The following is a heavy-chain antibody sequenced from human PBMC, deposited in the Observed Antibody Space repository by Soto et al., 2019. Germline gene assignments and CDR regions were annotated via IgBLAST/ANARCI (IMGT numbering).Heavy chain of an antibody. CDR3: ARSKYCSGGSCYGRVSFWFDP. D-gene: IGHD2-15*01. V-gene: IGHV4-39*07. CDR1: GGSISSSSYY. CDR2: IYYSGST. Sequence: SETLSLTCTVSGGSISSSSYYWGWIRQPPGKGLEWIGSIYYSGSTYYNPSLKSRVTISVDTSKNQFSLKLSSVTAADTAVYYCARSKYCSGGSCYGRVSFWFDPWGQGTLVTVSS. J-gene: IGHJ5*02.